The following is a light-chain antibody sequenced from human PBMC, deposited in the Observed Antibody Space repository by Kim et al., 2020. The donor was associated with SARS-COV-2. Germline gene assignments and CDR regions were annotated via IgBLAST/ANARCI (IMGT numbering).Light chain of an antibody. V-gene: IGLV3-21*04. Sequence: SYELTQSPSVSVAPGKTARITCGGNNIGSKSVHWYQQKPGQAPVLVIYYDSDRPSGIPERFSGSNSGNTATLTISRVEAGDEADYYCQVWDSSSDHHVFG. CDR1: NIGSKS. CDR2: YDS. CDR3: QVWDSSSDHHV. J-gene: IGLJ1*01.